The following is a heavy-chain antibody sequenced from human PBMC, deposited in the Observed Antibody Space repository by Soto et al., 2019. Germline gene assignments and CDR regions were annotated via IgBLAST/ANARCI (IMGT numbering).Heavy chain of an antibody. CDR2: IIPIFGTA. CDR1: GGTFSSYA. J-gene: IGHJ6*02. CDR3: ARAYGSGSYYTPTYYYGMDV. Sequence: SVKVSCKASGGTFSSYAISWVRQAPGQGLEWMGGIIPIFGTANYAQKFQGRVTITADESTSTAYMELSSLRSEDTAVYYCARAYGSGSYYTPTYYYGMDVWGQGTTVTVSS. V-gene: IGHV1-69*13. D-gene: IGHD3-10*01.